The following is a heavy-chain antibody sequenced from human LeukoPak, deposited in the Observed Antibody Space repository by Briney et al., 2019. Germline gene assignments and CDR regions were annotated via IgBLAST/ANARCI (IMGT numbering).Heavy chain of an antibody. Sequence: SVKVSCKASGGTFSSYAISWVRQAPGQGLEWMGGIIPIFGTANYAQKFQGRVTITADESTSTAYMELSSLRSEDTAVYYCASRHYGDYNAFDIWGQGTMVTVSS. CDR2: IIPIFGTA. D-gene: IGHD4-17*01. V-gene: IGHV1-69*01. CDR1: GGTFSSYA. CDR3: ASRHYGDYNAFDI. J-gene: IGHJ3*02.